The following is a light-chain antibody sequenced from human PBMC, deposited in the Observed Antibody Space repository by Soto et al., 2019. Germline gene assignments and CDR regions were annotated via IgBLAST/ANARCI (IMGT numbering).Light chain of an antibody. J-gene: IGLJ1*01. V-gene: IGLV2-8*01. CDR1: SSDVGGYNY. Sequence: QSVLTQPPSASGVPGQSVTITCPGTSSDVGGYNYVSWYQHHPGKAPKLIIYEVYKRPSGVPDRFSGSKSGNTAALTVSGLQAEDEADYYCSSYVGTNSYVFGTGTKVTVL. CDR2: EVY. CDR3: SSYVGTNSYV.